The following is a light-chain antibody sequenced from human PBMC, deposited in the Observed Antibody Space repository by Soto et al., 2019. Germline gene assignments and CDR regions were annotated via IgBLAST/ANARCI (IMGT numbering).Light chain of an antibody. Sequence: EVVLTQSPVTLSLAPGERATLSCRASQSVSGYLAWYQQKPGQAPRLLIYDVSNRATGIPARFSGSGSGTDFTLTISSLEPEDFAVYYCQQYNDWPPAFGGGTKVEIK. CDR2: DVS. J-gene: IGKJ4*01. CDR3: QQYNDWPPA. CDR1: QSVSGY. V-gene: IGKV3-11*01.